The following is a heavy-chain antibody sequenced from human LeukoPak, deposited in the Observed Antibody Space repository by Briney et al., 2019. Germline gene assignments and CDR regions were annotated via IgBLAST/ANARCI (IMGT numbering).Heavy chain of an antibody. Sequence: PGGSLRLSCTLSILPLYSLGAVWLRQAPGKGLVWVSCINPDGSWTLHADSVKGRFAISRDYARNTLYLQMNSLGVEDTAMYYCGRHDRRLLVTASHPWREGPLVTVSS. D-gene: IGHD2-21*02. J-gene: IGHJ5*02. CDR1: ILPLYSLG. V-gene: IGHV3-74*01. CDR3: GRHDRRLLVTASHP. CDR2: INPDGSWT.